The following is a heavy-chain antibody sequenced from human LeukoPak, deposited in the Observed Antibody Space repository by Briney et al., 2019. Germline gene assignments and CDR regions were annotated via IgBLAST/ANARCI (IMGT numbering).Heavy chain of an antibody. J-gene: IGHJ4*02. V-gene: IGHV4-4*07. Sequence: SETLSLTCTVSGGSISTYYWSWIRQPAGKGLEWIGRIYTPGSANYNPSLKSRVTMSLDTSKNQFSLKLSSVTAADTAVYYCARDGPSCGLLWGRGALITVSS. CDR2: IYTPGSA. CDR3: ARDGPSCGLL. D-gene: IGHD5-18*01. CDR1: GGSISTYY.